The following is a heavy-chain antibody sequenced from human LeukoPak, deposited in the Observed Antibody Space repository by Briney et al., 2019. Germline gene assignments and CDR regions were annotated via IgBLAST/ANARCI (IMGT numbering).Heavy chain of an antibody. CDR2: IYDSGNT. D-gene: IGHD3-10*01. Sequence: SETLSLTCTVSGGSVSSYYWSWIRQPPGKGLEWIGYIYDSGNTNYNPSLKSRVTMSVDTSKNQFSLKLSSVTAADTAVYYCARGFITMVRGVALNWFDPWGQGTLVTVSS. V-gene: IGHV4-59*02. J-gene: IGHJ5*02. CDR1: GGSVSSYY. CDR3: ARGFITMVRGVALNWFDP.